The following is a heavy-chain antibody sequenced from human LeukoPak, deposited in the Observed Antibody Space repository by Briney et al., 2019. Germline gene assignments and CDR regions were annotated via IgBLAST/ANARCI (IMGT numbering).Heavy chain of an antibody. D-gene: IGHD3-9*01. Sequence: ASVKVSCKASGYTFTSYDINWVRQATGQGLEWMGWMNPNSGNTGYAQKFQGRVTMTRNTSISTAYMELSSLRSEDTAVYYCARFPRLNYDILTGYYNCYYMDVWGKGTTVTVSS. CDR3: ARFPRLNYDILTGYYNCYYMDV. V-gene: IGHV1-8*01. CDR2: MNPNSGNT. CDR1: GYTFTSYD. J-gene: IGHJ6*03.